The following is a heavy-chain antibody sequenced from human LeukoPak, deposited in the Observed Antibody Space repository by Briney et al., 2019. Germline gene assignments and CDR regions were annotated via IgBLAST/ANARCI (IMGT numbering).Heavy chain of an antibody. Sequence: SVKLSCKPSGDTLTGIYIHWVRHTPGPGREWMGGIGAYNGNTNHTQNLQGRVTMTTDTSTSTAYMELGSLRSDDTAVYYCARGGGATTDFDYWGQGTLVTVSS. J-gene: IGHJ4*02. D-gene: IGHD1-26*01. CDR3: ARGGGATTDFDY. V-gene: IGHV1-18*04. CDR2: IGAYNGNT. CDR1: GDTLTGIY.